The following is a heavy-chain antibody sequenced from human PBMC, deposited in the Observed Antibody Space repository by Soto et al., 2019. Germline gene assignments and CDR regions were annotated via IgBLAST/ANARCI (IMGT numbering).Heavy chain of an antibody. D-gene: IGHD3-10*01. V-gene: IGHV4-31*03. CDR3: ARESGSGSVNWFDP. CDR1: GGSISSGGYY. CDR2: IFYSGST. J-gene: IGHJ5*02. Sequence: SETLSLTCTVSGGSISSGGYYWSWIRQHPGKGLEWIGYIFYSGSTYYNPSLKSRVTISVDTSKNQFSLKLTSVTAADTAVYYCARESGSGSVNWFDPWGQGTLVTVSS.